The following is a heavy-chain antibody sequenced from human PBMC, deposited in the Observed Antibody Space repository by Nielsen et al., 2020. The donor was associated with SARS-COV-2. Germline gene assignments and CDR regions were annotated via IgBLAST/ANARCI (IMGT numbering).Heavy chain of an antibody. CDR2: INHSGST. D-gene: IGHD1-26*01. J-gene: IGHJ4*02. CDR3: ARESGSTPTSDY. CDR1: GGSISSYY. V-gene: IGHV4-34*01. Sequence: SETLSLTCTVSGGSISSYYWSWIRQPPGKGLEWIGEINHSGSTNYNPSLKSRVTISVDTSKNQFSLKLSSVTAADTAVYYCARESGSTPTSDYWGQGTLVTVSS.